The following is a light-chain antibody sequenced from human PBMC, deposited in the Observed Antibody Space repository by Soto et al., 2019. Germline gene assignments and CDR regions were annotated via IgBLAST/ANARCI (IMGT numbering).Light chain of an antibody. CDR1: QSVSSSY. V-gene: IGKV3D-15*01. CDR3: QQYNNWPPVT. Sequence: EIVLTQSPGTLSLSPGERATLSCRASQSVSSSYLAWYQQKPGQAPRLLIYDASNRATGIPARFSGSGSGTEFTLTISSLQSEDFAVYYCQQYNNWPPVTFGQGTKVDIK. J-gene: IGKJ1*01. CDR2: DAS.